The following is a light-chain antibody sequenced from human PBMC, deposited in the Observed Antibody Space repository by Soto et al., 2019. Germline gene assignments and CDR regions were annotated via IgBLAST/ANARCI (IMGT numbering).Light chain of an antibody. CDR3: QQYNSYPWT. CDR2: KAS. V-gene: IGKV1-5*03. J-gene: IGKJ1*01. Sequence: DIQMTQSPSTLSASVGDRVTITCRASQSISSWLAWYQQKPGKAPKLLIYKASSLESGVPSRFSCSGSGTEFTLNISSRQPDDFATYYCQQYNSYPWTFGQGTKVELK. CDR1: QSISSW.